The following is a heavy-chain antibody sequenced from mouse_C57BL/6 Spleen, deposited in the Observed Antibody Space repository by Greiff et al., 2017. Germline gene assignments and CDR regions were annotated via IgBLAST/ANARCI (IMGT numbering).Heavy chain of an antibody. CDR1: GYAFSSYW. J-gene: IGHJ2*01. V-gene: IGHV1-80*01. D-gene: IGHD1-1*01. CDR3: ARGSITTGYFDY. Sequence: QVQLQQSGAELVKPGASVKISCKASGYAFSSYWMNWVKPRPGKGLEWIGQIYPGDGDTKYNGKFKGKATLTADKSSSTAYMQLSSLTSEDSAVYFCARGSITTGYFDYWGQGTTLTVSS. CDR2: IYPGDGDT.